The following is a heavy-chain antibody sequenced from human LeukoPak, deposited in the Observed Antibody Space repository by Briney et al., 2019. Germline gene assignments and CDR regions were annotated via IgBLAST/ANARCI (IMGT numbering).Heavy chain of an antibody. Sequence: SVKVSCKASVGTFSSYAISWVRQAPGQGLEWMGGIIPIFGTANYAQKFQGRVTITADKSTSTAYMELSSLRSEDTAVYYCARDTGYDFWSGYWANYYYYYMDVWGKGTTVTVSS. J-gene: IGHJ6*03. V-gene: IGHV1-69*06. CDR1: VGTFSSYA. CDR2: IIPIFGTA. CDR3: ARDTGYDFWSGYWANYYYYYMDV. D-gene: IGHD3-3*01.